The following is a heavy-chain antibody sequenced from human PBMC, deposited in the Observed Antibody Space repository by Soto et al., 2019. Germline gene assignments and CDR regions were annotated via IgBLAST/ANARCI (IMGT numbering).Heavy chain of an antibody. CDR3: ARVANGEIYYYYYGMDV. V-gene: IGHV4-59*01. D-gene: IGHD4-17*01. Sequence: PSETLSLTCTVSGGSISSYYWSWIRQPPGKGLEWIGYIYYSGSTNYNPSLKSRVTISVDTSKNQFSLKLSSVTAADTAVYYCARVANGEIYYYYYGMDVWGQGTTVTVSS. CDR1: GGSISSYY. J-gene: IGHJ6*02. CDR2: IYYSGST.